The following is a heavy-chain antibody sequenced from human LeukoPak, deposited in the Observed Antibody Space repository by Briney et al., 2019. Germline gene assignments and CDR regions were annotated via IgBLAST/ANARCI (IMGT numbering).Heavy chain of an antibody. V-gene: IGHV4-31*03. CDR2: IYYSGST. CDR3: ARDRLEGFWSGYQIYYYGMDV. CDR1: GGSISSGGYY. D-gene: IGHD3-3*01. Sequence: SETLSLTCTVSGGSISSGGYYWSWIRQHPGKGLEWIGYIYYSGSTYYNPSLKSRVTISVDTSKNQFSLKLSSVTAADTAVYYCARDRLEGFWSGYQIYYYGMDVWGQGTTVTVSS. J-gene: IGHJ6*02.